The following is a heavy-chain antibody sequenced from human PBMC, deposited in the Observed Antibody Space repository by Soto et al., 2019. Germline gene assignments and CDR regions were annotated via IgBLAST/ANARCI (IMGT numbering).Heavy chain of an antibody. CDR3: ARVLIRYYYGSGSDAFDI. CDR2: ISAYNGNT. V-gene: IGHV1-18*01. CDR1: VYTFTSYG. Sequence: ASVKVSCTASVYTFTSYGISWVRQAPGQGLEWMGWISAYNGNTNYAQKLQGRVTMTTDTSTSTAYMELRSLRSDDTAVYYCARVLIRYYYGSGSDAFDIWGQGTMVTVSS. J-gene: IGHJ3*02. D-gene: IGHD3-10*01.